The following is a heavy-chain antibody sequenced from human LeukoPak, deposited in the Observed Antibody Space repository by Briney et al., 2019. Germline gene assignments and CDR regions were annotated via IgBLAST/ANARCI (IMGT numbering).Heavy chain of an antibody. V-gene: IGHV3-20*01. D-gene: IGHD3-10*01. Sequence: GGSLRLSCAASGFTFSSYWMSWVRQAPGKGLEWVSGINWNGGSTGYADSVKGRFTISRDNAKNSLYLQMNSLRAEDTALYHCARTDGSGSYYNPSRVYYYYMDVWGKGTTVTISS. J-gene: IGHJ6*03. CDR3: ARTDGSGSYYNPSRVYYYYMDV. CDR1: GFTFSSYW. CDR2: INWNGGST.